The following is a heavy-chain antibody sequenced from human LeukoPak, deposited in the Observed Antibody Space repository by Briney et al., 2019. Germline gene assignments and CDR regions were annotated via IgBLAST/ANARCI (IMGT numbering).Heavy chain of an antibody. J-gene: IGHJ4*02. V-gene: IGHV3-21*01. CDR1: GFTFSSYS. Sequence: GSLRLSCAASGFTFSSYSMNLVCQAPGKGLEWVSSISSSSTYIYYSVSVKGRLTISRDNAKNSLYLQMNRRRAEDTAVDFCARDLPVEYSSSQYFDYWGQGTLVTVSS. CDR3: ARDLPVEYSSSQYFDY. CDR2: ISSSSTYI. D-gene: IGHD6-6*01.